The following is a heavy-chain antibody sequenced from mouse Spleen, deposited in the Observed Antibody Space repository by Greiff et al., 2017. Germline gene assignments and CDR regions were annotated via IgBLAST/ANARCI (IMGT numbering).Heavy chain of an antibody. CDR1: GYAFSSSW. V-gene: IGHV1-82*01. CDR3: ASIYYDYGEGFAY. J-gene: IGHJ3*01. D-gene: IGHD2-4*01. Sequence: QVQLQQSGPELVKPGASVKISCKASGYAFSSSWMNWVKQRPGKGLEWIGRIYPGDGDTNYNGKFKGKATLTADKSSSTAYMQLSSLTSEDAAVYFCASIYYDYGEGFAYWGQGTLVTVSA. CDR2: IYPGDGDT.